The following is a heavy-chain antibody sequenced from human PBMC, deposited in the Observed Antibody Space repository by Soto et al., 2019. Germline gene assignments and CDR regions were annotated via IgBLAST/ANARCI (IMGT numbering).Heavy chain of an antibody. Sequence: VGSLRLSCQASGFNFDNYGMHWVRQAPGKGLEWVAVITYDGSFQYYADSVKGRFTISRDNSKNTLSLHLNTLNPEDTAVYHCAKDRVGGTFYTPLAFWGQGTLVTVSS. CDR3: AKDRVGGTFYTPLAF. D-gene: IGHD1-7*01. CDR1: GFNFDNYG. J-gene: IGHJ4*02. CDR2: ITYDGSFQ. V-gene: IGHV3-30*18.